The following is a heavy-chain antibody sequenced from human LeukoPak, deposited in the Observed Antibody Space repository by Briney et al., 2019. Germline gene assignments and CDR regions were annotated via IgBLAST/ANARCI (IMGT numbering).Heavy chain of an antibody. D-gene: IGHD3-22*01. J-gene: IGHJ3*02. CDR2: IIPILGIA. CDR1: GGTFSSYA. CDR3: ASSYDSSGYYTYDALDI. V-gene: IGHV1-69*04. Sequence: SVKVSCKASGGTFSSYAISWVRQAPGQGLEWMGRIIPILGIANYAQKFQGRVTITADKSTSTAYMELSSLRSEDTAVYYCASSYDSSGYYTYDALDIWGQGTMVTVSS.